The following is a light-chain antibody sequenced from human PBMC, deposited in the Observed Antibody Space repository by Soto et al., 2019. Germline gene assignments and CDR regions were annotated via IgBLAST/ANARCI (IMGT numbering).Light chain of an antibody. CDR2: DAS. CDR1: QSVASY. CDR3: QQYGASPFT. J-gene: IGKJ3*01. V-gene: IGKV3-11*01. Sequence: EIVLTQSPATLSLSPGERATLSCRASQSVASYLGWYQQKPGQAPRLLIYDASTRATGIPDRFSATGSGTDFSLTISSVEPEDFAVYYCQQYGASPFTFGPGTRVEI.